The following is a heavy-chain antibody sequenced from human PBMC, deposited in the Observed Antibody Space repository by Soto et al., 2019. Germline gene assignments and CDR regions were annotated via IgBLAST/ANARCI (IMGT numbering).Heavy chain of an antibody. Sequence: SETLSLTCTVSGGSISSYYWSCIRQPPGKGLEWIGYIYYSGSTNYNPSLKSRVTISVDTSKNQFSLKLSSVTAADTAVYYCARGYSYGYVDYWGQGTLVTVSS. D-gene: IGHD5-18*01. CDR2: IYYSGST. J-gene: IGHJ4*02. CDR3: ARGYSYGYVDY. V-gene: IGHV4-59*01. CDR1: GGSISSYY.